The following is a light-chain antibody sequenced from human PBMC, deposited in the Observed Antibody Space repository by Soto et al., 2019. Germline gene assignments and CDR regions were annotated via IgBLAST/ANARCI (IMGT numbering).Light chain of an antibody. CDR1: QSVRTN. V-gene: IGKV3-15*01. CDR2: GAS. J-gene: IGKJ5*01. Sequence: EIVMTPSPATLSVSPVERATLSCRASQSVRTNLAWYQQKPGQAPRLLIYGASTRATGIPARFSGSGSGTEFTLTISSLQSEDFAVYYCQQYNNWFFTFGQGTRLEIK. CDR3: QQYNNWFFT.